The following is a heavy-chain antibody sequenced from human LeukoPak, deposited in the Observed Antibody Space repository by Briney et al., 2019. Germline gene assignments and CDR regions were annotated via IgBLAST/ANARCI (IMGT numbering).Heavy chain of an antibody. V-gene: IGHV3-72*01. CDR2: TRNKANSYTT. D-gene: IGHD1-26*01. CDR1: GFTFSDHY. J-gene: IGHJ6*03. CDR3: ARRGRIVGAPTLYYYMDV. Sequence: PGGSLRLSCAASGFTFSDHYMDWVRQAPGKGLEWVGRTRNKANSYTTEYAASVKGRFTISRDDSKNSLYLQMNSLKTEDTAVYYCARRGRIVGAPTLYYYMDVWGKGTTVTVSS.